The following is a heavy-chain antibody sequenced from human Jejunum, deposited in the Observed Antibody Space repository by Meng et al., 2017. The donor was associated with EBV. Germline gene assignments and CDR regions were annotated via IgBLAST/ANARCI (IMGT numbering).Heavy chain of an antibody. V-gene: IGHV4-61*01. CDR2: IYYSGST. J-gene: IGHJ4*02. CDR1: GGSVNSGNVY. Sequence: QLQLQESGPGLVKPSETLSLTCTVSGGSVNSGNVYWSWIRQPPGKGLEWIGYIYYSGSTNYIPSLKSRVTISLDTSKNQFSLKLSSVTAADTAVYYCAGLRYSGYDRAFDYWGQGALVTASS. CDR3: AGLRYSGYDRAFDY. D-gene: IGHD5-12*01.